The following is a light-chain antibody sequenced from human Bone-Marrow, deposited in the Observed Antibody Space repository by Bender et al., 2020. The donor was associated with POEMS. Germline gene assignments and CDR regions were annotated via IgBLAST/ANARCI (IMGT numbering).Light chain of an antibody. CDR1: SSDIGGYNF. Sequence: QSVLTQPPSASGTPGQRVTISCSGSSSDIGGYNFVSWYQQHPDKAPKLIIYEVSKRPSGAPDRFSGSKSGDTASLTISGLQADDEADYYCCSFAGAANVFGTGTKVTVL. V-gene: IGLV2-8*01. CDR2: EVS. J-gene: IGLJ1*01. CDR3: CSFAGAANV.